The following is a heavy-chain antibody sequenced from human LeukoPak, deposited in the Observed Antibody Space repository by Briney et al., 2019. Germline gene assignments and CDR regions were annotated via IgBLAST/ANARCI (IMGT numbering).Heavy chain of an antibody. CDR3: ATGGGIAVAGQTRLRY. CDR2: ISYDGSNK. D-gene: IGHD6-19*01. CDR1: GFTFSSYG. V-gene: IGHV3-30*03. J-gene: IGHJ4*02. Sequence: GGSLRLSCAASGFTFSSYGMHWVRQAPGKGLEWVAVISYDGSNKYYADSVKGRFTISRDNSKNTLYLQMNSLRAEDTAVYYCATGGGIAVAGQTRLRYWGQGTLVTVSS.